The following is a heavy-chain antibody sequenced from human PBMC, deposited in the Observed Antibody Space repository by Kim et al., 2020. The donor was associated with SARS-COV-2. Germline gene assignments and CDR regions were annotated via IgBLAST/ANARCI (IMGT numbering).Heavy chain of an antibody. D-gene: IGHD3-22*01. CDR2: IYTSGST. J-gene: IGHJ6*02. V-gene: IGHV4-4*07. CDR3: ARAFSYYYDSSGYYYYYGMDV. CDR1: GGSISSYY. Sequence: SETLSLTCTVSGGSISSYYWSWIRQPAGKGLEWIGRIYTSGSTNYNPSLKSRVTMPVDTSKNQFSLKLSSVTAADTAVYYCARAFSYYYDSSGYYYYYGMDVWGQGTTVTVSS.